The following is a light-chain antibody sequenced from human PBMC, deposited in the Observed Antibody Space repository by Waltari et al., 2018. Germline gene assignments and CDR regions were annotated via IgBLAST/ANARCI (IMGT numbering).Light chain of an antibody. V-gene: IGLV2-14*03. CDR3: TSYSDNSASPYV. CDR2: DVN. Sequence: QSALTQPASVSGSPGQSITMSCPGTTSDIGGYKHVSWTQQHPGKAPKVVIYDVNKRPSGVPNRFSASKSGNTASLTISGLQPEDEAEYYCTSYSDNSASPYVFGTGTKVTV. CDR1: TSDIGGYKH. J-gene: IGLJ1*01.